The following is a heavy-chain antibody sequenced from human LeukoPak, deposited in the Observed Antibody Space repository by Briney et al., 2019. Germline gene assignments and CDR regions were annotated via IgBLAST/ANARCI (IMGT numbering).Heavy chain of an antibody. CDR2: IYHSGST. D-gene: IGHD6-13*01. CDR1: GGSISSGYY. V-gene: IGHV4-38-2*02. CDR3: ARDRSIAAAGTIDY. Sequence: PSETLPLTCAVSGGSISSGYYWGWIRQPPGKGLEWIGSIYHSGSTYYNPSLKSRVTISVDTSKNQFSLKLSSVTAADTAVYYCARDRSIAAAGTIDYWGQGTLVTVSS. J-gene: IGHJ4*02.